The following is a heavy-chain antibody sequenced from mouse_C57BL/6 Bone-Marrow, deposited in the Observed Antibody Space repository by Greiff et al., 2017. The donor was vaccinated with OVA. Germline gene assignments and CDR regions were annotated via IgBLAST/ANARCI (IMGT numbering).Heavy chain of an antibody. CDR3: AKWDYGSSYAMDY. D-gene: IGHD1-1*01. Sequence: QVHVKQSGAELAKPGASVKLSCKASGYTFTSYWMHWVKQRPGQGLEWIGYINPSRGYTKYNQKLKDKATLTAYKSSSTAYMQLSSLTYEDSAVYYCAKWDYGSSYAMDYWGQGTSVTVSS. CDR2: INPSRGYT. CDR1: GYTFTSYW. V-gene: IGHV1-7*01. J-gene: IGHJ4*01.